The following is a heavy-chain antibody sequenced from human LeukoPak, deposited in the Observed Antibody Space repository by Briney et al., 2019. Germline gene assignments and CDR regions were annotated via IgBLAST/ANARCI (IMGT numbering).Heavy chain of an antibody. Sequence: PGGSLRLSCAASGFTFSTFAMIWVRQPPGKGLEWVSSIFPIGAETHYANSVRGRLTISTHNSTRTMSLQMNSLRAEDTAIYYCATYRQVLLPFESWGQGTLVTVSS. D-gene: IGHD2-8*02. CDR3: ATYRQVLLPFES. CDR1: GFTFSTFA. CDR2: IFPIGAET. V-gene: IGHV3-23*01. J-gene: IGHJ4*02.